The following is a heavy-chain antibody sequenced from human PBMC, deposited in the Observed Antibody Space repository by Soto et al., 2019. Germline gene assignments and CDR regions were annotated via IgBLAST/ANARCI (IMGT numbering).Heavy chain of an antibody. CDR3: AREGVHCSSTSCYTG. CDR1: GGSISSGDYY. J-gene: IGHJ4*02. V-gene: IGHV4-30-4*01. CDR2: IYYSGST. Sequence: SETLSLTCTVSGGSISSGDYYWRWIRQPPGKGLEWIGYIYYSGSTYYNPSLKSRVTISVDTSKNQFSLKLSSVTAADTAVYYCAREGVHCSSTSCYTGWGQGTLVTVSS. D-gene: IGHD2-2*02.